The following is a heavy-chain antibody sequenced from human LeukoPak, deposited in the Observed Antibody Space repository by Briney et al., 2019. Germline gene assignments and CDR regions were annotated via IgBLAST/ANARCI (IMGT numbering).Heavy chain of an antibody. CDR3: AGNVLSLLWFGEEDV. V-gene: IGHV1-8*01. Sequence: ASVKVSCKASGYTFTSYDINWVRQATGQGLEWMGWMNPNSGNTGYAQKFQGRVTMTRSTSISTAYMELSSLRSEDTAVYYCAGNVLSLLWFGEEDVWGQGTTVTVSS. J-gene: IGHJ6*02. D-gene: IGHD3-10*01. CDR2: MNPNSGNT. CDR1: GYTFTSYD.